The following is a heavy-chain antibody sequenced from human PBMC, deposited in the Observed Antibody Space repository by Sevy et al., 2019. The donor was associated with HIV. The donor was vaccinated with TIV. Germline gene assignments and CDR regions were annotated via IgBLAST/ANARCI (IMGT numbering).Heavy chain of an antibody. V-gene: IGHV4-61*01. Sequence: SETLSLTCTVSGGSVSSGSYYWSWIRQPPGKGLEWIGYIYYSGSTNYNPSLKSRVTISVDTSKNQFSLKLSSVTAADTAVYYCARTTVTSKHYYYYGMDVSGQGTTVTVSS. D-gene: IGHD4-4*01. CDR3: ARTTVTSKHYYYYGMDV. CDR2: IYYSGST. CDR1: GGSVSSGSYY. J-gene: IGHJ6*02.